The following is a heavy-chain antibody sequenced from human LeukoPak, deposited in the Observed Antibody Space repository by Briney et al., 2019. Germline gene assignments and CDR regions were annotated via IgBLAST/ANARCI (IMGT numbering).Heavy chain of an antibody. D-gene: IGHD3-22*01. V-gene: IGHV1-46*01. Sequence: ASVKVSCKASGYTFTSYYMHWVRQAPGQGLEWMGIINPSGGSTSYAQKFQGRVTMTRDTSTSTVYMELSSLRSEDTAVYYCARDYYRYYYDSSGYYPAREFDYWGQGTLVTVSS. CDR1: GYTFTSYY. CDR2: INPSGGST. J-gene: IGHJ4*02. CDR3: ARDYYRYYYDSSGYYPAREFDY.